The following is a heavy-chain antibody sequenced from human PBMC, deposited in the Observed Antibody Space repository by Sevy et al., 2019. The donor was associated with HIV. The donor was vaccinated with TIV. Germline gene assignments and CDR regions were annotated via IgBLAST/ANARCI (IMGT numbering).Heavy chain of an antibody. CDR3: TTDLGFYSSK. V-gene: IGHV3-15*01. Sequence: GGSLRLSCAASGITFSSAWMSWVRLVPGKGLEWLGRIKSETDGGAADYAAVVKGRFTISREDSKETLYLQLNSLKTEDTAGYYCTTDLGFYSSKWGQGTLVTVSS. D-gene: IGHD4-4*01. CDR1: GITFSSAW. CDR2: IKSETDGGAA. J-gene: IGHJ4*02.